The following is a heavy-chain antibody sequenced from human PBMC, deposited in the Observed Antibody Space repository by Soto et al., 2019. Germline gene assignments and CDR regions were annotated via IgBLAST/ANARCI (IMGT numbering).Heavy chain of an antibody. V-gene: IGHV4-31*03. CDR1: GGSISSGGYY. CDR3: ARGYSSGWRLLSSYNWFDP. CDR2: IYYSGST. J-gene: IGHJ5*02. D-gene: IGHD6-19*01. Sequence: SETLSLTCTVSGGSISSGGYYWSWIRQHPGKGLEWIGYIYYSGSTYYNPSLKSRVTISVDTSKNQFSLKLSSVTAADTAVYYCARGYSSGWRLLSSYNWFDPWGQGTLVTVSS.